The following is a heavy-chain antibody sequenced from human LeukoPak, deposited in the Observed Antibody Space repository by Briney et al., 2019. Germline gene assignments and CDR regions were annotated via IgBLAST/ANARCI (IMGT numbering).Heavy chain of an antibody. V-gene: IGHV3-30*03. D-gene: IGHD2-2*01. CDR1: GFTFSSYS. CDR2: ISDDGSNK. J-gene: IGHJ4*02. Sequence: GTSLRLSCAASGFTFSSYSVHWVRQAPGKGLEWVAVISDDGSNKFYADSVKGRFTISRDNSKNTLYLQMNSLRAEDTAVYYCARLKLLWSNYFDYWGQGTLVTVSS. CDR3: ARLKLLWSNYFDY.